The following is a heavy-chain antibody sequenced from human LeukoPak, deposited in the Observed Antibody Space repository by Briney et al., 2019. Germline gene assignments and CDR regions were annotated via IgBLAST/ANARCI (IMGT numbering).Heavy chain of an antibody. D-gene: IGHD2-2*01. J-gene: IGHJ6*03. CDR3: AREGFCSSTSCSKIYYYYYMDV. Sequence: SETLSLTCAVYGGSFSGYYWSWIRQPPGKGLEWIGEINHSGSTNYNPSLKSRVTISVDTSKNQFSLKLSSVTAADTAVYYCAREGFCSSTSCSKIYYYYYMDVWGKGTTVTVSS. CDR2: INHSGST. CDR1: GGSFSGYY. V-gene: IGHV4-34*01.